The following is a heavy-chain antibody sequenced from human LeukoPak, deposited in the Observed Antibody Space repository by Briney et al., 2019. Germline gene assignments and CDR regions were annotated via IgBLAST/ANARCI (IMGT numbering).Heavy chain of an antibody. V-gene: IGHV1-2*07. Sequence: ASVKVSCKASGYTFTGYYMHWVRQAPGQGVEWMGWINPNSGATNYAHKFQGRVTMTRDTSISTAYMELSRLRSDDTAVYYCARDYFAVMDVWGKGTTVTVSS. D-gene: IGHD2/OR15-2a*01. CDR2: INPNSGAT. CDR1: GYTFTGYY. CDR3: ARDYFAVMDV. J-gene: IGHJ6*03.